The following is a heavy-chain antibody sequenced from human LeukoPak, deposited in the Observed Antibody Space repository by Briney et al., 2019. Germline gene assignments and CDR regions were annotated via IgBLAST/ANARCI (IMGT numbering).Heavy chain of an antibody. CDR3: AKSPSTWIRVNYYYYMDV. Sequence: GGSLRLSCAASGFTFSSYTMNWVRQAPGKGLEWVAAISSSSRDIFYADSVKGRFTISRDNSKNTLYLQMNSLRAEDTAVYYCAKSPSTWIRVNYYYYMDVWGKGTTVTVSS. CDR2: ISSSSRDI. CDR1: GFTFSSYT. J-gene: IGHJ6*03. V-gene: IGHV3-23*01. D-gene: IGHD5-18*01.